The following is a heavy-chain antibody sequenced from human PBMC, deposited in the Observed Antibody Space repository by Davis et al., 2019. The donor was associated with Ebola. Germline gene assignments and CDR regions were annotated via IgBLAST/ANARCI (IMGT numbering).Heavy chain of an antibody. CDR1: GGSISSYY. CDR3: ARTSGYSYGYDY. CDR2: IYYSGST. D-gene: IGHD5-18*01. Sequence: SETLSLTCTVSGGSISSYYWSWIRQPPGKGLEWIGYIYYSGSTNYNPSLKSRVTISVDTSKNQFSLKLSSVTAADTAVYYCARTSGYSYGYDYWGQGTLVTVSS. J-gene: IGHJ4*02. V-gene: IGHV4-59*12.